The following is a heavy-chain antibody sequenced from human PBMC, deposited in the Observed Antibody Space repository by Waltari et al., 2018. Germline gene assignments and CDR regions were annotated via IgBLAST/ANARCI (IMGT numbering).Heavy chain of an antibody. J-gene: IGHJ4*02. Sequence: QVQLQETGPGLVKPSETLSLTCAVSGYSISSGYYWGWIRQPPGKGVEWIGSSYHSGSTYYNPSLKSRVTIAVDTSKNQFSLKLSSVTAADTAVYYCARRDMSWPQFDYWGQGTLVTVSS. D-gene: IGHD2-15*01. CDR1: GYSISSGYY. CDR3: ARRDMSWPQFDY. CDR2: SYHSGST. V-gene: IGHV4-38-2*01.